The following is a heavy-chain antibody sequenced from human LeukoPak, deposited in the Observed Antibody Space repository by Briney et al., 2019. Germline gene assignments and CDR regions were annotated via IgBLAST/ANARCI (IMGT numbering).Heavy chain of an antibody. V-gene: IGHV3-74*01. CDR2: INSDGSST. CDR3: ANWDGSYNSGWYDY. Sequence: GGSLRLSCVASGFTFSTYWMHWVRQAPGKGLVWVSRINSDGSSTSYADSVKGRFTISRDNAKNTLYLQMNSLRAEDTAVYYCANWDGSYNSGWYDYWGQGTLVTVSS. CDR1: GFTFSTYW. D-gene: IGHD6-19*01. J-gene: IGHJ4*02.